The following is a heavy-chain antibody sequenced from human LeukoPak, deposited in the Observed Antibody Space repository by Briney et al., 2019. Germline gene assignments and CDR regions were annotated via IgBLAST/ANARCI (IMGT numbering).Heavy chain of an antibody. CDR2: IKQDGREK. D-gene: IGHD1-1*01. CDR3: ARGTTLPGLDY. Sequence: PGGSLRLSCAASGFTVSSNYMSWVRQAPGKGLEWVANIKQDGREKHYVDSVKGQFTISRDNAKNSLYLQMNSLRAEDTAVFYCARGTTLPGLDYWGQGTLVTVSS. CDR1: GFTVSSNY. V-gene: IGHV3-7*01. J-gene: IGHJ4*02.